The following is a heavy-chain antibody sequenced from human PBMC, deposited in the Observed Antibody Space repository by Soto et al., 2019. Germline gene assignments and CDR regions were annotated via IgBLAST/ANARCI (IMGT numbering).Heavy chain of an antibody. CDR2: INPDNGDT. CDR1: GGTFSSYA. V-gene: IGHV1-2*02. Sequence: GASVKVSCKASGGTFSSYAISWVRQAPGQGLEWMGWINPDNGDTNYAQKSQGRVTMTRDTSISTAYMELSRLRSDDTAVYYCASGAFYDILSFDPWGQGTLVTVSS. CDR3: ASGAFYDILSFDP. J-gene: IGHJ5*02. D-gene: IGHD3-9*01.